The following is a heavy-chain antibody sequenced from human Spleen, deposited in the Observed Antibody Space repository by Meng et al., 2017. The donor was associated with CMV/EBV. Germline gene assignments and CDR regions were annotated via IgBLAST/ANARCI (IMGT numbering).Heavy chain of an antibody. J-gene: IGHJ4*02. CDR2: TYYSGST. D-gene: IGHD3-22*01. Sequence: SETLSLTCTVSGGSISTSTHYWGWIRQPPGKGLEWIGSTYYSGSTYYNPSLKSRVTISVDTSKNQFSLKLSSVTAADTALYYCARSFVGYYDTRGYFDNWGQGTLVTVSS. CDR3: ARSFVGYYDTRGYFDN. V-gene: IGHV4-39*07. CDR1: GGSISTSTHY.